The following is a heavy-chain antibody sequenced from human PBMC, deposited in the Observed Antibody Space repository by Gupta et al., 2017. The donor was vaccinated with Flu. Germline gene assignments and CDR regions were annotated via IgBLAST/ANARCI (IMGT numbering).Heavy chain of an antibody. D-gene: IGHD3-10*01. V-gene: IGHV3-30-3*01. Sequence: APDKGLEWMAATSYEGSNDYYAASMKGRITISGDNSKNMLYLIMSSLRPEDTAVYYCARAPSAGTPPYYSLDYWGQGTLVTVSS. J-gene: IGHJ4*02. CDR3: ARAPSAGTPPYYSLDY. CDR2: TSYEGSND.